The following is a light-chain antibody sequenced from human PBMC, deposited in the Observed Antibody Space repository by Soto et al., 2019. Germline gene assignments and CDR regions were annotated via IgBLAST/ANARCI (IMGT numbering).Light chain of an antibody. CDR1: STDVGGYNY. V-gene: IGLV2-14*01. CDR3: GSYSSTDTPFV. J-gene: IGLJ1*01. CDR2: EVT. Sequence: QSVLAQPSSVSGSPGRSITISCTGTSTDVGGYNYVSWYQHHSGKAPKLLIYEVTNRPSGISDRFSGSKSVNTASLTISGLQAEDESDYYCGSYSSTDTPFVFGTGTKLTVL.